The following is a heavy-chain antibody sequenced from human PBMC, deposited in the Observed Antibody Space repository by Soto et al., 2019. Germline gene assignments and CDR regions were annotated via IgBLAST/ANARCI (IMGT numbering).Heavy chain of an antibody. J-gene: IGHJ4*02. CDR2: ISYDGSNK. CDR3: AKGFSYSVIDY. Sequence: GGSLRLSCAASGFTFSTYGMHWVRQAPGKGLEWVAVISYDGSNKYYADSVKGRFTISRDNSKNTLYLQMSSLRAEDTAVYYCAKGFSYSVIDYWGQGTLVTVSS. V-gene: IGHV3-30*18. D-gene: IGHD5-18*01. CDR1: GFTFSTYG.